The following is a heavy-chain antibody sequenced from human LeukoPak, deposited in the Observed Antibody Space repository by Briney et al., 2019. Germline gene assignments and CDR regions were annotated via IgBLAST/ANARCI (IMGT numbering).Heavy chain of an antibody. CDR2: MNPNSGNT. CDR3: ARLGIYDGNSYGSF. V-gene: IGHV1-8*01. Sequence: GASVKVSCKASGYTFTSYDINWVRQATGQGLEWMGWMNPNSGNTGYDQKFQGRVTMTRDTSISTAYMELSSLTSEDTAVYYCARLGIYDGNSYGSFWGQGTLVTVSS. CDR1: GYTFTSYD. D-gene: IGHD5-18*01. J-gene: IGHJ4*02.